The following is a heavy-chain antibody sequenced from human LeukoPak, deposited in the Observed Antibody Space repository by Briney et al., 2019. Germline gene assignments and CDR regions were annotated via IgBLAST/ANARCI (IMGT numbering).Heavy chain of an antibody. CDR3: ARATSTSGPTFDY. CDR1: GFTFSTYR. Sequence: QAGGSLRLSCAASGFTFSTYRLNWVRQAPGQGLELHSYINTDSSTIYYTDSLKGRFTISRDNAKNSLYLQMNSLRDEDTAVYYCARATSTSGPTFDYWGQGTLVTVSS. D-gene: IGHD6-19*01. J-gene: IGHJ4*02. CDR2: INTDSSTI. V-gene: IGHV3-48*02.